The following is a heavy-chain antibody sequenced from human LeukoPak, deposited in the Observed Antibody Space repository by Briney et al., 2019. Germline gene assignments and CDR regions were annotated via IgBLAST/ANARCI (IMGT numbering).Heavy chain of an antibody. CDR3: ARWDYGDSIDY. CDR1: GFTFSSYA. V-gene: IGHV3-30-3*01. CDR2: ISYDGSNK. Sequence: GGSLRLSCAASGFTFSSYAIHWVRQAPGKGLEWVAVISYDGSNKYYADSVKGRFTISRDNSKNTLYLQMNSLRAEDTAVYYCARWDYGDSIDYWGQGTLVTVS. J-gene: IGHJ4*02. D-gene: IGHD4-17*01.